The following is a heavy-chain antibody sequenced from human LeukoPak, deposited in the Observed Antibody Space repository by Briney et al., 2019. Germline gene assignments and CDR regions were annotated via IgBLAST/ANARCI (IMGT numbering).Heavy chain of an antibody. CDR3: AGLGNIVVVPAAGMDV. Sequence: GGSLRLSCAASGFTFSGYYMSWIRQAPGKGLEWVSYISSSGSTIYYADSVKGRFTISRDNAKNSLYLQMNSLRAEDTAVYYCAGLGNIVVVPAAGMDVWGQGTTVTVSS. V-gene: IGHV3-11*01. CDR2: ISSSGSTI. J-gene: IGHJ6*02. CDR1: GFTFSGYY. D-gene: IGHD2-2*01.